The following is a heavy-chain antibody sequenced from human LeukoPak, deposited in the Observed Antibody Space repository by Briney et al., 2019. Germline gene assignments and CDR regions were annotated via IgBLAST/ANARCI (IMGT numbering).Heavy chain of an antibody. CDR1: GYTFTSYY. CDR2: INPNSGGT. CDR3: ARVRSYYDSSGYLEEY. Sequence: ASVKVSCKASGYTFTSYYMHWVRQAPGQGLEWMGWINPNSGGTNYAQKFQGRVTMTRDASISTAYMELSRLRSDDTAVYYCARVRSYYDSSGYLEEYWGQGTLVTVSS. V-gene: IGHV1-2*02. J-gene: IGHJ4*02. D-gene: IGHD3-22*01.